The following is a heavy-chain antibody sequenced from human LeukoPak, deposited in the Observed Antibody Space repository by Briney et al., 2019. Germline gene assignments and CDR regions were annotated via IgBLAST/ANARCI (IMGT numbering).Heavy chain of an antibody. CDR3: ARDAYSYGRGPYYFDC. J-gene: IGHJ4*02. V-gene: IGHV3-33*05. CDR2: ISYDGNKK. Sequence: GGSLRLSCAASGFTFSDYGLHWVRQAPGKGLEWVALISYDGNKKFYADSVKGRFTISRDNSKNTLYLQMNSLRAEDTAVYSCARDAYSYGRGPYYFDCWGQGTLVTVSS. CDR1: GFTFSDYG. D-gene: IGHD5-18*01.